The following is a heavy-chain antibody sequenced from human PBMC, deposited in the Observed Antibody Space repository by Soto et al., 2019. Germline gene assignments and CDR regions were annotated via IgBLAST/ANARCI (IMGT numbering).Heavy chain of an antibody. Sequence: PSQTLSLTCAISWDSVSSNSAAWNWIRQSPSRGLGWLGRTYYRSKWYNDYAVSVKSRITISPDTYKNQFSLQLNSVTPEDTAVYYCARDLGYYDSSGYYSDAFDIWGQGTMVTVSS. V-gene: IGHV6-1*01. CDR3: ARDLGYYDSSGYYSDAFDI. CDR2: TYYRSKWYN. D-gene: IGHD3-22*01. CDR1: WDSVSSNSAA. J-gene: IGHJ3*02.